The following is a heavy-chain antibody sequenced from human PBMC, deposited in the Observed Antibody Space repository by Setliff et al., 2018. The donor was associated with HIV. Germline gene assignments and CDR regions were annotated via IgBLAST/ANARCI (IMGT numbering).Heavy chain of an antibody. CDR1: GYTFTSYY. CDR3: ARSGYSSSWYLDYYYYYGMDV. V-gene: IGHV1-2*02. D-gene: IGHD6-13*01. CDR2: INPDSRGT. Sequence: ASVKVSCKASGYTFTSYYMHWVRQAPGQGLEWMGIINPDSRGTNYAQKFQGRVTMTRDTSISTAYMELSRLRSVDTAVYYCARSGYSSSWYLDYYYYYGMDVWGQGTTVTVSS. J-gene: IGHJ6*02.